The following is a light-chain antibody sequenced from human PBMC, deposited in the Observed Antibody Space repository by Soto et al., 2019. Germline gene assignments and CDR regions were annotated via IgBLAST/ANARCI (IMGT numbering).Light chain of an antibody. V-gene: IGKV3-11*01. CDR1: QSVSSY. CDR3: QQRNNWPPSWT. Sequence: EIVLTQSPGTLSLSPGDRATLSCRACQSVSSYLAWYQQKPGQAPRLLIYDASNRATGIPARFSGSGSGTDFTLTISSLEPEDFAVYYCQQRNNWPPSWTFGQGTKVDI. J-gene: IGKJ1*01. CDR2: DAS.